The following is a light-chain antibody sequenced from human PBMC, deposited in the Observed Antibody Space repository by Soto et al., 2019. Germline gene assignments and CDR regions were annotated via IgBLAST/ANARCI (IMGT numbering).Light chain of an antibody. V-gene: IGLV2-14*01. Sequence: QSALTQPASVSGSPGQSITISCTGTSSDVGAHTYVSWYQQHPGKAPKLMIFDVSNRPSGVSNRFSGSKSGNTASLTISGLQAEDEAGYYCSSYTSSSTLIFGGGTKLTVL. CDR2: DVS. CDR3: SSYTSSSTLI. CDR1: SSDVGAHTY. J-gene: IGLJ2*01.